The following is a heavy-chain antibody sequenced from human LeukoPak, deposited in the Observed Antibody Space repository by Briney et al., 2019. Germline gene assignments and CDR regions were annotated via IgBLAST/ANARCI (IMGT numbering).Heavy chain of an antibody. Sequence: PGRSLRLSCAASGFTFSSYGMHWVRQVPGKGLEWVAVIWYDGSNKYYADSVKGRFTISRDNSKNTLYLQMNSLRAEDTAVYYCAKADLVRGVINIFDYSGQGTLVTVSS. D-gene: IGHD3-10*01. J-gene: IGHJ4*02. V-gene: IGHV3-33*06. CDR1: GFTFSSYG. CDR2: IWYDGSNK. CDR3: AKADLVRGVINIFDY.